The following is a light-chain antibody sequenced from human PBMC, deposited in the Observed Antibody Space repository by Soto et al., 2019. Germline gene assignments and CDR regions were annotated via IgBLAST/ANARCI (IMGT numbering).Light chain of an antibody. Sequence: IQLTQSPSALSAYVGDRVTITCRASQSISSWLAWYQQKPGKAPKLLIYKASSLESGVPSRFSGSGSGTEFTLTISSLQPDDFATYYCQQYNSYSPWTFGQGTKVDIK. J-gene: IGKJ1*01. CDR2: KAS. CDR3: QQYNSYSPWT. V-gene: IGKV1-5*03. CDR1: QSISSW.